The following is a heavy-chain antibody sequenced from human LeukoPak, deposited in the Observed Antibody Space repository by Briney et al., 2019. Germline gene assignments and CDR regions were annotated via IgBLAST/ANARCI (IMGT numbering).Heavy chain of an antibody. J-gene: IGHJ5*02. Sequence: VASVKVSCKASGYTFTGYYMHWVRQAPGQGLEWMGIINPTGGSTTYAQKFQGRVTMTRDMSTSTVYMELSSLRSEDTAVYYCARDRIWNRVGREGWFDPWGQGTLVTVSS. CDR1: GYTFTGYY. D-gene: IGHD1-1*01. CDR2: INPTGGST. V-gene: IGHV1-46*01. CDR3: ARDRIWNRVGREGWFDP.